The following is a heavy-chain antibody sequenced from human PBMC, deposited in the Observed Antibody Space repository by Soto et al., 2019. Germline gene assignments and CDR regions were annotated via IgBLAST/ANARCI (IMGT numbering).Heavy chain of an antibody. CDR3: ARTSPYYYDSSGLYYYGMDV. D-gene: IGHD3-22*01. V-gene: IGHV4-59*08. CDR1: GGSISSYY. Sequence: QVQLQESGPGLVKPSETLSLTCTVSGGSISSYYWSWIRQPPGKGLEWIGYIYYSGSTNYNPSLKSRVTISVDTSKNQFSLKLSSVTAADTVVYYCARTSPYYYDSSGLYYYGMDVWGQGTTVTVSS. CDR2: IYYSGST. J-gene: IGHJ6*02.